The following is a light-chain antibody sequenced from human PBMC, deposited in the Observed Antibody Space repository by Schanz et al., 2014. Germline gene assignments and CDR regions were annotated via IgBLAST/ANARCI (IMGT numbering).Light chain of an antibody. V-gene: IGLV2-14*02. CDR3: SSYTSSSTSVV. CDR1: SSDVGSYNL. Sequence: QSALTQPASASGSPGQPITISCTGTSSDVGSYNLVSWYQQHPDKAPKLIIYDVSRRPSGVSNRFSGSKSGNTASLTISGLQAEDEADYYCSSYTSSSTSVVFGGGTKLTVL. J-gene: IGLJ2*01. CDR2: DVS.